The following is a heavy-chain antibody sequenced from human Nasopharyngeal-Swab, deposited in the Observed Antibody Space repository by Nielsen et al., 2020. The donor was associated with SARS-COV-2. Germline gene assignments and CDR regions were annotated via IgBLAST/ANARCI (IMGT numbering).Heavy chain of an antibody. CDR1: GGSISSGSYY. CDR3: ARVTYYDFWSGYSDYYYYMDV. V-gene: IGHV4-61*02. CDR2: IYTSGST. D-gene: IGHD3-3*01. J-gene: IGHJ6*03. Sequence: SETLTLTCTVSGGSISSGSYYWSWIRQPAGKGLEWIGRIYTSGSTNYNPSLKSRVTISVDTSKNQFSLKLSSVTAADTAVYYCARVTYYDFWSGYSDYYYYMDVWGKGTTVTVSS.